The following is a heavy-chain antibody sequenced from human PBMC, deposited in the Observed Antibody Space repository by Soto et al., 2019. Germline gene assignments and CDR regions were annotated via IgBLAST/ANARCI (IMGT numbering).Heavy chain of an antibody. Sequence: PGGSLRLSCAASGFTFSSYSMNWVRQAPGKGLEWVSYISSSSSTIYYADSVKGRFTISRDNAKNSLYLQMNSLRAEDTAVYYCARDRWGSSWHFDYWGQGTLVTVSS. V-gene: IGHV3-48*01. CDR3: ARDRWGSSWHFDY. CDR1: GFTFSSYS. J-gene: IGHJ4*02. D-gene: IGHD6-13*01. CDR2: ISSSSSTI.